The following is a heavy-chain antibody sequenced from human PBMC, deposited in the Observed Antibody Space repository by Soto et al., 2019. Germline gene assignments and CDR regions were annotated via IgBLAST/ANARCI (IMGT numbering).Heavy chain of an antibody. J-gene: IGHJ4*02. Sequence: EVQLVESGGGLVQPGGSLRLSCAASGFTFSSSWMHWVRQPPGKGLVWVSRINSDGSTTNYADSVKGRFTISRDNAKNTLYLQMNSLSAEDTAVYYCARGPTGWYGYDYWGQGTLVTVSS. CDR3: ARGPTGWYGYDY. CDR1: GFTFSSSW. CDR2: INSDGSTT. D-gene: IGHD6-19*01. V-gene: IGHV3-74*01.